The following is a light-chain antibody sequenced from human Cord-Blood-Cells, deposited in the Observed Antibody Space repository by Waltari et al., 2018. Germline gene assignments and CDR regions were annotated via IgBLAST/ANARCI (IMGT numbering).Light chain of an antibody. CDR1: QRISSY. CDR2: AAS. Sequence: DIQMTQSPSSLSASVGDRVTITCRASQRISSYLNWYQQKPGKAPKLLIYAASSLQSGVTSRFSGSVSGTDFTLTISSLQPEDFATYYCQQSYSTPLTFGGGTKVEIK. J-gene: IGKJ4*01. V-gene: IGKV1-39*01. CDR3: QQSYSTPLT.